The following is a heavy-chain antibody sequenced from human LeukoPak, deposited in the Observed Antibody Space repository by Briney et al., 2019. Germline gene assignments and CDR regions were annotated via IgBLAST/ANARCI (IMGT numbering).Heavy chain of an antibody. CDR3: ARRRQMAPFDY. V-gene: IGHV4-39*02. J-gene: IGHJ4*02. CDR2: MYYSGTT. D-gene: IGHD5-24*01. CDR1: GGSISSSSYY. Sequence: SETLSLTCTVSGGSISSSSYYWGWIRQPPGKGLEWIGSMYYSGTTYYNPSLKSRLTISVDTSKNHFSLRLSSVTATDTAVYYCARRRQMAPFDYWGQGTLVTLSS.